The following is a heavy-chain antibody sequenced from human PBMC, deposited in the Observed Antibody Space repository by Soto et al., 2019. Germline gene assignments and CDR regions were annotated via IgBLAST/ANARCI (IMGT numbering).Heavy chain of an antibody. CDR3: AIFNSGSYYEAFDI. CDR1: GGSISSGGYY. V-gene: IGHV4-31*09. J-gene: IGHJ3*02. D-gene: IGHD1-26*01. Sequence: LSLTFTVSGGSISSGGYYWSWIRQHPGKGLEWIVYIYYIGSTYYNXXXKSRVTIXXDKSKNQFSLXLSSVXASDTAVYYCAIFNSGSYYEAFDIWRQGKMVTAS. CDR2: IYYIGST.